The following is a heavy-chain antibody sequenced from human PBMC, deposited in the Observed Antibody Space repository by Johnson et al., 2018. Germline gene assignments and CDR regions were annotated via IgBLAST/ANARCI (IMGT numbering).Heavy chain of an antibody. CDR1: GFTFSSYA. CDR2: ISYDGSNK. CDR3: ARPLVSVDAFDI. D-gene: IGHD3-10*01. Sequence: VQLVESGGGVVQPGRSLRLSCAASGFTFSSYAMHWVRQAPGKGLEWVAVISYDGSNKYYADSVKGRFTISRDNSKNTLYLQMNSLGAEDTAVYYCARPLVSVDAFDIWGQGTMVTVSS. V-gene: IGHV3-30*04. J-gene: IGHJ3*02.